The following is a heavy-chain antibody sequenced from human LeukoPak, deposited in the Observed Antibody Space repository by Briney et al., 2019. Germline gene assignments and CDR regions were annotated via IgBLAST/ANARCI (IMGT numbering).Heavy chain of an antibody. CDR3: ARISSSRYYFDY. J-gene: IGHJ4*02. D-gene: IGHD6-13*01. Sequence: GGSLRLSCAASGFTFSSDWMTWVRQAPGKGLEWVANIKLDGSEKYYVDSVKGRFTISRDDAKNSVYLQINSLSAEDTAVYYCARISSSRYYFDYWGQGTLVTVSS. CDR2: IKLDGSEK. V-gene: IGHV3-7*01. CDR1: GFTFSSDW.